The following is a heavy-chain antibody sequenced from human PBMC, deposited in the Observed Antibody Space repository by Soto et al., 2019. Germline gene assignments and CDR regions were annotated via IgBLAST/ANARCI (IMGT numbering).Heavy chain of an antibody. V-gene: IGHV3-7*05. J-gene: IGHJ1*01. D-gene: IGHD3-3*01. CDR3: VREMSGPFGVVISYFQH. Sequence: GGSLRLSCAASGFTFSSYWMSWVRQAPGKGLEWVANIKQDGSEKYYVDSVKGRFTISRDNAKNSLYLQMNSLRAEDTAVYYCVREMSGPFGVVISYFQHWGQGTLVTVSS. CDR1: GFTFSSYW. CDR2: IKQDGSEK.